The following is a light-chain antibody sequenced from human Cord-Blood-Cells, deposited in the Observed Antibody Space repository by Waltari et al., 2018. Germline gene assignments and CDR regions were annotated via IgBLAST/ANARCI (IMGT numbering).Light chain of an antibody. CDR1: SSDVGGYNY. J-gene: IGLJ2*01. CDR2: DVS. Sequence: QSALTQPASVSGSPGQSITLSCTGTSSDVGGYNYVSWYQQHPGKAPKLMIYDVSNRPSGVSNLFSGSKSGNTASLTISGLQAEDEADYYCSSYTSSSTLVVFGGGTKLTVL. V-gene: IGLV2-14*01. CDR3: SSYTSSSTLVV.